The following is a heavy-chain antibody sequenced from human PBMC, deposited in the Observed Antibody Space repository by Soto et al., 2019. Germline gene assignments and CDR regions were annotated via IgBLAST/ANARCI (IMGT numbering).Heavy chain of an antibody. V-gene: IGHV4-4*02. J-gene: IGHJ4*02. CDR1: GGSIRTSHW. Sequence: QVELQESGPGLVKPSGTLSLTCAVSGGSIRTSHWWSWVRQPPGKGLEWIGEMFHSGSTTYNPSLKRRVTMSIDTSTNQFSLNLRSVTAADTAMYFCARINGDLISFDYWGQGTPVTVSS. CDR3: ARINGDLISFDY. CDR2: MFHSGST. D-gene: IGHD4-17*01.